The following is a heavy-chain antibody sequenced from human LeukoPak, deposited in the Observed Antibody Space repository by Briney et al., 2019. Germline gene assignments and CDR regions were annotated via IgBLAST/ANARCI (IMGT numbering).Heavy chain of an antibody. CDR3: AIRDNSGYYALDY. J-gene: IGHJ4*02. D-gene: IGHD3-22*01. CDR1: GYTFTDFW. Sequence: GEPLKISCKGSGYTFTDFWIGWVRQMPGKGLEWMGIIYPDDSDTRYSQSFQGQVTISADKSISTAYLQWSSLKASDTAVYYCAIRDNSGYYALDYWGQGTLVTVSS. CDR2: IYPDDSDT. V-gene: IGHV5-51*03.